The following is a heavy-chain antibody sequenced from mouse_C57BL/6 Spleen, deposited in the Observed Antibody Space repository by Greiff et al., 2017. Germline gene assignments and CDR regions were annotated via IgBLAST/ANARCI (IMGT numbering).Heavy chain of an antibody. CDR3: ATQTAFYYDYGRGIFAY. J-gene: IGHJ3*01. CDR2: IWGDGST. Sequence: QVQLKESGPGLVAPSQSLSITCTVSGFSLTSYGVSWVRQPPGKGLEWLGVIWGDGSTNYHSALISRLSINKDNSKSQVFLKLNSLQTDDTATYYCATQTAFYYDYGRGIFAYWGQGTLVTVSA. V-gene: IGHV2-3*01. CDR1: GFSLTSYG. D-gene: IGHD2-4*01.